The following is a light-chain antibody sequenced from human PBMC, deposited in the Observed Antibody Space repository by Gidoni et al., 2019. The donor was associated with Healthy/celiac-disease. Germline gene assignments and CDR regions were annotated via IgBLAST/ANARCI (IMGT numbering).Light chain of an antibody. J-gene: IGKJ1*01. Sequence: EIVLTQSPATLSLSPGERATLSCRASQSVSSYLAWYQQKPGQAPRLLIYDASNRATGIPARLSGSGSGTDFTLTISSLEPEDFAVYYCQQRSNWIWTFGQGTKVEIK. CDR3: QQRSNWIWT. V-gene: IGKV3-11*01. CDR2: DAS. CDR1: QSVSSY.